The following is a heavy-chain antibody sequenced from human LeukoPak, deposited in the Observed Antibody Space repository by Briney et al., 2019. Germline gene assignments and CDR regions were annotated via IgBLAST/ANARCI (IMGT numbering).Heavy chain of an antibody. Sequence: GGSLRLSCAASGFTFSSDAMSWGRQAPGNGLGWVSAISGSGGSTYYADSVKGRFTLCRDNSQNTLYMQMNSLRAEDTAVYYCASGLRSGSDPPTDWGQGTLVTVSS. CDR2: ISGSGGST. V-gene: IGHV3-23*01. D-gene: IGHD6-19*01. J-gene: IGHJ4*02. CDR3: ASGLRSGSDPPTD. CDR1: GFTFSSDA.